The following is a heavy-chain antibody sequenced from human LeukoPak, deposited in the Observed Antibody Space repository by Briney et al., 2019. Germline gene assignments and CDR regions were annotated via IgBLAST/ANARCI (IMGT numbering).Heavy chain of an antibody. CDR2: IIPIFGTA. D-gene: IGHD2-2*01. J-gene: IGHJ4*02. CDR1: GGTFSSYA. V-gene: IGHV1-69*05. Sequence: ASVKVSCKASGGTFSSYAISWVRQAPGQGLEWMGGIIPIFGTANYAQKFQGRVTITTDESTSTAYMELSSLRSEDTAVYYCARDETVSGDIVVVPAALWGQGTLVTVYS. CDR3: ARDETVSGDIVVVPAAL.